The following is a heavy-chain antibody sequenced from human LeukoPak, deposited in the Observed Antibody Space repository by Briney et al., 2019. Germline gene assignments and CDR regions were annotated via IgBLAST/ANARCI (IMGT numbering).Heavy chain of an antibody. Sequence: GGSLRLSCVASGFTFSRSPMTWVRQGPGKGLEWVSSISDDGYTTYYADSVKGRFTVSRDNSKNTLYLQMNSLRAEDTAVYYCAKSSPPPLRYWGQGTLVTVSS. J-gene: IGHJ4*02. CDR3: AKSSPPPLRY. CDR2: ISDDGYTT. V-gene: IGHV3-23*01. CDR1: GFTFSRSP.